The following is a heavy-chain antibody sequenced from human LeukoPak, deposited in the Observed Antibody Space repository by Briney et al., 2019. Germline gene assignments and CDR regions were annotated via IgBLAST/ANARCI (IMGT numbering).Heavy chain of an antibody. CDR3: ARGRSYGDY. D-gene: IGHD1-26*01. V-gene: IGHV3-53*01. CDR2: IYSGGST. CDR1: GFTVSSNY. Sequence: GSLLLSSAASGFTVSSNYMSWGRQAPGKGLEWGSVIYSGGSTYYADSVKGRFTISRDNSKNTLYLQMNSLRAEDTAVYYCARGRSYGDYWGQGTLVTVSS. J-gene: IGHJ4*02.